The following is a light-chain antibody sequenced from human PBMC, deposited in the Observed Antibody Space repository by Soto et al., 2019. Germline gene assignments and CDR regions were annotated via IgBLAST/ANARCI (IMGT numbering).Light chain of an antibody. J-gene: IGLJ3*02. CDR3: QVWDTNTDHRV. CDR2: FDK. V-gene: IGLV3-21*04. CDR1: NIGHKG. Sequence: SYELTQPPSVSVAPGKTATISCGGNNIGHKGGHGYQQKPGQAPIPVIFFDKDRPSGIPERFSGSNSGNTATLTIARVEAGDEADYYCQVWDTNTDHRVFGGGTKLTVL.